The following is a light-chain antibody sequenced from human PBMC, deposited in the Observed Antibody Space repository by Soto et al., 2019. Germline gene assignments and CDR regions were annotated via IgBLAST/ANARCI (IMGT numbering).Light chain of an antibody. CDR3: HQVGTFPFT. V-gene: IGKV1-12*01. CDR1: QDIEKW. CDR2: AAS. J-gene: IGKJ3*01. Sequence: DIQLTQSPSSVSASVGDTINITCRASQDIEKWLAWYQQKPGRAPKVLIYAASHLESGVPSRFSGSGSGTEFCLTISSMQTEDFATYFCHQVGTFPFTFGPGTKVDIK.